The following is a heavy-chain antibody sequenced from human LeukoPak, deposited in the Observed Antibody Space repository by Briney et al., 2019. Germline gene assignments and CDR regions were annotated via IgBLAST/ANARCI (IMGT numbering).Heavy chain of an antibody. CDR2: IYYSGST. Sequence: SETLSLTCTVSGGSISSYYWSWIRQPPGKGLEWIGYIYYSGSTNYNPSLKSRVTISVDTSKNQFSLKLSSVTAADTAVFYCARRVYSSSWSYYFDYWGQGTLVTVSS. CDR3: ARRVYSSSWSYYFDY. J-gene: IGHJ4*02. D-gene: IGHD6-13*01. CDR1: GGSISSYY. V-gene: IGHV4-59*01.